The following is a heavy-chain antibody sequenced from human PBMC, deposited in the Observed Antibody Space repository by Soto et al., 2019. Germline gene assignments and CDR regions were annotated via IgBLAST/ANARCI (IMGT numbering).Heavy chain of an antibody. CDR1: GGSISSYY. D-gene: IGHD2-2*01. Sequence: QVQLQESGPGLVKPSETLSLTCTVSGGSISSYYWSWIRQPPGKGLDWIGYIYYSGSTNDIPSLKSRVTISVDTSKNKLPLTQSSVTAADTGVYYCARSYCSSTSCYNWFDPWGKGTLVTVSS. CDR3: ARSYCSSTSCYNWFDP. V-gene: IGHV4-59*08. CDR2: IYYSGST. J-gene: IGHJ5*02.